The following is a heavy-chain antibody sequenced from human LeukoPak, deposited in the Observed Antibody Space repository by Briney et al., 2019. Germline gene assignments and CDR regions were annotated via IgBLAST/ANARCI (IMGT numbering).Heavy chain of an antibody. CDR3: ARVEYYDFWSGYSPLFDY. V-gene: IGHV4-39*01. CDR1: GGSISSSSYY. D-gene: IGHD3-3*01. CDR2: IYYSGST. Sequence: SVTLSLTCTVSGGSISSSSYYWGWVRQPPGKGLEWLGSIYYSGSTYYNPALKSRVTISVDTSKSQCSLKLSSVTAADTAVYYCARVEYYDFWSGYSPLFDYWGQGTLVTVSS. J-gene: IGHJ4*02.